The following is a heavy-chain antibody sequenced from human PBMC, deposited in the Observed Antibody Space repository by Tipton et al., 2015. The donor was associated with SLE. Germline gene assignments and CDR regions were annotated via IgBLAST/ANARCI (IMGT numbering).Heavy chain of an antibody. CDR2: MNPNSGNT. CDR1: GYTFTSFD. D-gene: IGHD3-16*01. V-gene: IGHV1-8*01. Sequence: QSGAEVKKPGASVKVSCKASGYTFTSFDINWVRQATGQGLEWMGWMNPNSGNTAYAQKFQGRVTMTRDTSISTAYMELSSLRSEARAVYSCARAPSQLGFDFWAKGPLVSVSS. J-gene: IGHJ4*02. CDR3: ARAPSQLGFDF.